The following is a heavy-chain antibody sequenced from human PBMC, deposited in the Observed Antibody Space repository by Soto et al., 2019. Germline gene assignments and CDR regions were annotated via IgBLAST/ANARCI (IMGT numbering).Heavy chain of an antibody. D-gene: IGHD6-13*01. CDR1: GSAIRISNW. V-gene: IGHV4-4*02. J-gene: IGHJ1*01. Sequence: LSQISSNSGSAIRISNWRSWVRQPPGKGLEWIGEIYHSGSTNYNPSLKSRVTISVDKSKNQFSLKLSSVTAADTAVYYCARFNLYSSSWYSNHWGQG. CDR2: IYHSGST. CDR3: ARFNLYSSSWYSNH.